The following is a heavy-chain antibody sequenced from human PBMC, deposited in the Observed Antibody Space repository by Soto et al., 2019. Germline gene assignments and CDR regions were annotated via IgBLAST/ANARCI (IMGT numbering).Heavy chain of an antibody. CDR2: TYYSGST. D-gene: IGHD3-9*01. Sequence: PLSLTGTVAGGSMSSVGYLWSWIRQHPGKGLEWIGYTYYSGSTYYNPSLSSRVTISVDTSKNQFSLKLSSVTAADTAVYYGARDIRGSRYFDWLLEVGAFDIWGQGTMV. CDR3: ARDIRGSRYFDWLLEVGAFDI. CDR1: GGSMSSVGYL. J-gene: IGHJ3*02. V-gene: IGHV4-31*02.